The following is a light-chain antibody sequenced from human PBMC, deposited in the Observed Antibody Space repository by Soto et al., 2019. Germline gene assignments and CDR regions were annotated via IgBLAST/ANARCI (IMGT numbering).Light chain of an antibody. CDR1: QSISSN. V-gene: IGKV3-20*01. J-gene: IGKJ1*01. CDR3: QQYGGSPWT. CDR2: GAS. Sequence: VLTQAPGTLSLSPGERATLSCRASQSISSNLAWYQQKPGQAPRLLIYGASTRDTDVPGRFGGHGSGTDFILTINRLEPEDSAVYYCQQYGGSPWTFGQGTKVDIK.